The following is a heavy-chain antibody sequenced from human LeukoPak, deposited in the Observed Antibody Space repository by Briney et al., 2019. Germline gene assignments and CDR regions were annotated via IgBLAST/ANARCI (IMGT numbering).Heavy chain of an antibody. Sequence: SETLSLTCTVSGGSISSSSYYWGWIRQPPGKGLEWIGSIYYSGSTNYNPSLKSRVTISVDTSKNQFSLRLSSVTAADTAVYYCARVFHYYDSSGYRENYFDYWGQGTLVIVSS. CDR1: GGSISSSSYY. V-gene: IGHV4-39*07. CDR2: IYYSGST. J-gene: IGHJ4*02. CDR3: ARVFHYYDSSGYRENYFDY. D-gene: IGHD3-22*01.